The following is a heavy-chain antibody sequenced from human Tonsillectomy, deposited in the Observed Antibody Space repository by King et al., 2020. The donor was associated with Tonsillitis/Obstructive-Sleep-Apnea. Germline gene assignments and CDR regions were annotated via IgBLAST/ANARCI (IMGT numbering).Heavy chain of an antibody. CDR3: ASHRNWNGHFDY. D-gene: IGHD1-1*01. CDR1: GGSISRYY. V-gene: IGHV4-59*08. Sequence: QLQESGPGLVKPSETLSLTCTVSGGSISRYYWSWVRQPPGKGLEWIGYIYYTGSTNYNPSIKSRVAISVDTSKNQFSLKLSSVTAADTAVYYCASHRNWNGHFDYWGQGTQVTVSS. CDR2: IYYTGST. J-gene: IGHJ4*02.